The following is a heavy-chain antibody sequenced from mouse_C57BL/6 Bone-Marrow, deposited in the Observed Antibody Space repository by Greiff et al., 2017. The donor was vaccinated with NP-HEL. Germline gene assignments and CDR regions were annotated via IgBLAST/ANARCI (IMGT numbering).Heavy chain of an antibody. V-gene: IGHV5-6*02. D-gene: IGHD2-5*01. CDR1: GFTFSSYG. CDR2: ISSGGSYT. Sequence: DVMLVESGGDLVKPGGSLKLSCAASGFTFSSYGMSWVRQTPDKRLEWVATISSGGSYTYYPDSVTGRFTISRDNAKNTLYLQMSSLKSEDTAMYYCARHYYSNYFDYWGQGTTLTVSS. J-gene: IGHJ2*01. CDR3: ARHYYSNYFDY.